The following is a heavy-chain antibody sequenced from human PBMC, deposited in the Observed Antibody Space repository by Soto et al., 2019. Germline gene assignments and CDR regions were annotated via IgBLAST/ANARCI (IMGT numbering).Heavy chain of an antibody. V-gene: IGHV1-69*10. D-gene: IGHD1-26*01. CDR1: GGTFSSYA. CDR2: IIPILGIA. Sequence: ASVKVSCKASGGTFSSYAISWVRQAPGQGLEWMGGIIPILGIANYAQKFQGRVTITADKSTSTAYMELSSLRSEDTAVYYCATQNSGSSLGAAEYFQHWGQGTLVTVSS. CDR3: ATQNSGSSLGAAEYFQH. J-gene: IGHJ1*01.